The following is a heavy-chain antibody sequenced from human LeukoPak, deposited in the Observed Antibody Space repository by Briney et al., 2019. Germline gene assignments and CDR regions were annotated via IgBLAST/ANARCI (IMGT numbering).Heavy chain of an antibody. D-gene: IGHD2-2*01. V-gene: IGHV1-69*05. J-gene: IGHJ1*01. CDR1: GYTFTSYG. Sequence: SVKVSCKASGYTFTSYGISWVRQAPGQGLEWMGRIIPIFGTANYAQKFRGRVTITTDESTSTAYMELSSLRSEDTAVYYCASPVPAATQSEYFQHWGQGTLVTVSS. CDR2: IIPIFGTA. CDR3: ASPVPAATQSEYFQH.